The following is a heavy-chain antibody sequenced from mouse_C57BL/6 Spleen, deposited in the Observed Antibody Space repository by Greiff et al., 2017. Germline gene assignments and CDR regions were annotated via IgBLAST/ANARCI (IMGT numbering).Heavy chain of an antibody. Sequence: QVQLQQSGPGLVAPSQSLSITCTVSGFSLTSYGVHWVRQPPGKGLEWLVVIWSDGSTTYNSALKSRLSISKDNSKSQVFLKMNSLQTDDTAMYYCARHEGDGYAMDYWGQGTSVTVSS. CDR3: ARHEGDGYAMDY. V-gene: IGHV2-6-1*01. J-gene: IGHJ4*01. CDR2: IWSDGST. CDR1: GFSLTSYG. D-gene: IGHD3-3*01.